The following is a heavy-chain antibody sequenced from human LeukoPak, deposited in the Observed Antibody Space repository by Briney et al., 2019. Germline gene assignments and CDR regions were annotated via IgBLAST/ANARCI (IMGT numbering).Heavy chain of an antibody. J-gene: IGHJ4*02. D-gene: IGHD3-22*01. Sequence: PGGSLRLSCAASGFTFSTYTMHWVRQAPGKGLEWVAVISYDGSSKYYADSVKGRLTISRDNSKNTLYLQMNSLRAEDTAVYYCAKELQVDYYDSSGYHDWGQGTLVTVSS. CDR2: ISYDGSSK. CDR1: GFTFSTYT. V-gene: IGHV3-30-3*01. CDR3: AKELQVDYYDSSGYHD.